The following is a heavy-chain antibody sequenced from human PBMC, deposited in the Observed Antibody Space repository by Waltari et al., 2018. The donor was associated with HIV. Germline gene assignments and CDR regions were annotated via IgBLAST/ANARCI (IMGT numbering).Heavy chain of an antibody. CDR3: SREGYGGNPANNFDF. Sequence: QVHLQQSGAGLLKPSETLSLTCPVPGGSFSGYYWSWIRQPPGQGLEWIGEVNHSGNINYNPSLKSRLIISVDTSKRQFSLRLKSVTAADTAVYYCSREGYGGNPANNFDFWGQGTLVSVSS. CDR1: GGSFSGYY. CDR2: VNHSGNI. D-gene: IGHD2-15*01. J-gene: IGHJ4*02. V-gene: IGHV4-34*01.